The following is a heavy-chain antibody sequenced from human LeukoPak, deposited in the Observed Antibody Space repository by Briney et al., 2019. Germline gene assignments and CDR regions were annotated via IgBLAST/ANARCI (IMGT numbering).Heavy chain of an antibody. D-gene: IGHD3-10*01. CDR2: INPNSGGT. Sequence: ASVKVSCKASGYTFTGYYMHWVRQAPGQGLEWMGRINPNSGGTNYAQKFQGRVTMTRDTSISTAYMELSRLRSDDTAVYYCARDFKARGVADYWGQGTLVTVSS. V-gene: IGHV1-2*06. J-gene: IGHJ4*02. CDR3: ARDFKARGVADY. CDR1: GYTFTGYY.